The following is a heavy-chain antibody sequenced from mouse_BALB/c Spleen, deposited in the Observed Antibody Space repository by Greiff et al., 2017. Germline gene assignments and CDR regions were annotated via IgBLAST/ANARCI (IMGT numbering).Heavy chain of an antibody. J-gene: IGHJ2*01. CDR1: GFNFNDYY. Sequence: EVQLQQSGAELVRSGASVKLSCTASGFNFNDYYMHWVKQRPEQGLEWIGCIDPENGDTEYAPKFKGKATMTADTSSNTAYLQLSSLTSEDTAVYYCNRGLHGSAIDYWGQGTTLTVSS. CDR3: NRGLHGSAIDY. D-gene: IGHD1-1*01. CDR2: IDPENGDT. V-gene: IGHV14-4*02.